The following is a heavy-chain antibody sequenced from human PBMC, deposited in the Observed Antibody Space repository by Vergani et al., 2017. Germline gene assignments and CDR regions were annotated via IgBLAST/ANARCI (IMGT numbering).Heavy chain of an antibody. CDR3: ARQYYDILTGYYQRIDY. CDR1: GGSISSSSYY. D-gene: IGHD3-9*01. J-gene: IGHJ4*02. V-gene: IGHV4-39*01. Sequence: QLQLQESGPGLVKPSETLSLTCTVSGGSISSSSYYWGWIRQPPGKGLEWIGSIYYSGSTYYNPSLKSRVTISVDTSKNQFSLKLSSVTAADTAVYYCARQYYDILTGYYQRIDYWGQGTLVNVSS. CDR2: IYYSGST.